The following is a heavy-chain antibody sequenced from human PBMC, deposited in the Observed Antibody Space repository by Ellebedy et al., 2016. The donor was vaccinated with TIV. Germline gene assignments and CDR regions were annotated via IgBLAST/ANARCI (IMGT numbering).Heavy chain of an antibody. V-gene: IGHV3-7*01. CDR2: IKQDGSEK. CDR3: ARDQGWAYPGSTRFDY. Sequence: GESLKISCAASGFTFSNYGMHWVRQAPGKGLEWVANIKQDGSEKWYVDSVKGRFTISRDNAKNSLYLQMSSLRAEDTAVYYCARDQGWAYPGSTRFDYWGQGTLVTVSS. CDR1: GFTFSNYG. D-gene: IGHD3-10*01. J-gene: IGHJ4*03.